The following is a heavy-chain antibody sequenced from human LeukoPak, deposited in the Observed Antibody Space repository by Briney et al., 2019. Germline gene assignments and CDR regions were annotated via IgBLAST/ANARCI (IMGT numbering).Heavy chain of an antibody. CDR3: ARVGVVTNDSFDI. CDR1: GYTFYGYY. V-gene: IGHV1-2*02. Sequence: GAGRVSCMAPGYTFYGYYIHGGPQAPGQGRERMGWINPNSAVTKYAEQLQRQLTITWDTPVSTAYMELYRLTSDDTAMYYCARVGVVTNDSFDIWGQGTMVTISS. J-gene: IGHJ3*02. CDR2: INPNSAVT. D-gene: IGHD3-3*01.